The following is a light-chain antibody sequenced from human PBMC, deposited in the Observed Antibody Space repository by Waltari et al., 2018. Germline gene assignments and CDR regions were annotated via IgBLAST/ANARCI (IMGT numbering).Light chain of an antibody. CDR3: QQYNNWPPMT. CDR2: GAS. J-gene: IGKJ1*01. V-gene: IGKV3-15*01. Sequence: EIVMTQSPATLSVSPGERANIPGRASQSINTNLASYQQKPGQAPRLLIYGASTRATGIPVRFSGSGSGTEFTLTISSLQSEDFAVYYCQQYNNWPPMTFGQGTKVEIK. CDR1: QSINTN.